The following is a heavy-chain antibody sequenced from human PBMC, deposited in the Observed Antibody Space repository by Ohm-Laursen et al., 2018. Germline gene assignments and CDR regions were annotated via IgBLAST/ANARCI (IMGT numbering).Heavy chain of an antibody. D-gene: IGHD2-15*01. Sequence: SLRLSCTASGFSITNYWMQWVRQAPGKGLEWVSRLCYAGTETAYADSVKGRFTFSRDNAKNTLYLQMDSLRGEDTAVYYCARGGGGCSGGSCHLGYYGMDVWGQGTTVTVSS. CDR1: GFSITNYW. CDR2: LCYAGTET. V-gene: IGHV3-74*01. CDR3: ARGGGGCSGGSCHLGYYGMDV. J-gene: IGHJ6*02.